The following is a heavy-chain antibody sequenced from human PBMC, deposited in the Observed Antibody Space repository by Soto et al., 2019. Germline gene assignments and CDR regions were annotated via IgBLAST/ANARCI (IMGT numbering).Heavy chain of an antibody. V-gene: IGHV3-66*01. D-gene: IGHD4-17*01. CDR2: IYSGGST. CDR1: GFTVSSNY. CDR3: AREYGDYPYYYYAMDV. J-gene: IGHJ6*02. Sequence: ESGGGLVQPGGSLRLSCAASGFTVSSNYMSWVRQAPGKGLEWVSVIYSGGSTYYADSVKGRFTISRDNSKNTLYLQMNSLRAEDTAVYYCAREYGDYPYYYYAMDVWGQGTTVTVSS.